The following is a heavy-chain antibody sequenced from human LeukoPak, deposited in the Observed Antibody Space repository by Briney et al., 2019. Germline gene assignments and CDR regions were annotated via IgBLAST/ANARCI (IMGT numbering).Heavy chain of an antibody. CDR2: IYYSGGT. D-gene: IGHD6-13*01. V-gene: IGHV4-39*01. Sequence: PSETLSLTCTVSGDSISSSTYYWGWIRQPPGKGLEWIGSIYYSGGTYYNPSLKSRVTISVDTSKNQFSLKLSSVTAADTAVYYCARRGNSFFDYWGQGTLVTVSS. CDR3: ARRGNSFFDY. CDR1: GDSISSSTYY. J-gene: IGHJ4*02.